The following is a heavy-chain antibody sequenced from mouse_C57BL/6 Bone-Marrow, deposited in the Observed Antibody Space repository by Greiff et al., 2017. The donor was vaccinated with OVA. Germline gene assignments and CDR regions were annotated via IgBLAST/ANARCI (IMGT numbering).Heavy chain of an antibody. CDR3: ARFRGNYWYFDV. V-gene: IGHV1-81*01. D-gene: IGHD1-1*02. CDR2: IYPRSGNT. Sequence: QVQLQQSGAELARPGASVKLSCKASGYTFTSYGISWVKQRTGQSLEWIGEIYPRSGNTYYNEKFKGKATLTADKSSSTAYMELRSLTSEDSAVYFCARFRGNYWYFDVWGTGTTVTVSS. J-gene: IGHJ1*03. CDR1: GYTFTSYG.